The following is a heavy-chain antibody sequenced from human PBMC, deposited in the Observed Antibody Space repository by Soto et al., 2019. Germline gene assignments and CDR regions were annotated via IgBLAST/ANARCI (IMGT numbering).Heavy chain of an antibody. D-gene: IGHD1-20*01. CDR3: ARLADNWNGLFH. V-gene: IGHV4-59*08. CDR2: IYYSGST. CDR1: GGSIGSYY. Sequence: SETLSLTCTVSGGSIGSYYWSWIRQPPGKGLEWIGYIYYSGSTNYNPSLKSRVTISVDTSKNQFSLKLSSVTAADTAVYYCARLADNWNGLFHWGQGTLVTVSS. J-gene: IGHJ4*02.